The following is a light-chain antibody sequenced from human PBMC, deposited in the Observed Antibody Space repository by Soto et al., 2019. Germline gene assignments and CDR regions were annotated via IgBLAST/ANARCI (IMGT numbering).Light chain of an antibody. CDR3: QQVKSYPRT. CDR2: AES. Sequence: DRQTTHSPSSLSSSVGDRVTITCRASQSISSYLNWYQQKPGKPPKLLIYAESTLQSGVPSRFSGSGSGTRGTLTISSLQPEDFATYYCQQVKSYPRTFGGGTKVDIK. V-gene: IGKV1-9*01. J-gene: IGKJ4*01. CDR1: QSISSY.